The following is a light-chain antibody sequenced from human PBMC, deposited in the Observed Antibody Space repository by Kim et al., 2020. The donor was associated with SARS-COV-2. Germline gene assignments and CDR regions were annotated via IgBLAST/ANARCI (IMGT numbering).Light chain of an antibody. Sequence: QSVLTQPPSASGTPGQRVTISCSGRSSNIGSNYVYWYQQLPGTAPKLLIYRNNQRPSGVPDRFSGSKSGTSASLAISGLRSEDKADYYCAAWDDSLSGRVFGGGTQLTVL. J-gene: IGLJ2*01. CDR2: RNN. CDR3: AAWDDSLSGRV. V-gene: IGLV1-47*01. CDR1: SSNIGSNY.